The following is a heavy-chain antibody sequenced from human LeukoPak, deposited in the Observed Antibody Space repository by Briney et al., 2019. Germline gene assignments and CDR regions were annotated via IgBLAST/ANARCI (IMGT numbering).Heavy chain of an antibody. CDR2: ISRGSTYI. Sequence: GRSLRLSCVGTGFTFSTYAMNWVRQAPGKRLEWVSSISRGSTYIYYADSLRGRVTISRDDAENSLYLQMNSLRVEDTAVYYCARAPEKHPPGYFDYWGQGTLVTVSS. V-gene: IGHV3-21*06. CDR1: GFTFSTYA. J-gene: IGHJ4*02. CDR3: ARAPEKHPPGYFDY.